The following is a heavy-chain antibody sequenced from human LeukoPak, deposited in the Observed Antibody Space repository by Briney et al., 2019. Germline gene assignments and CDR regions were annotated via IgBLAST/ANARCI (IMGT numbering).Heavy chain of an antibody. J-gene: IGHJ3*02. CDR3: ARWGLAFDI. Sequence: KASETLPLTCTVSGGSISSYYWSWIRQPPGKGLEWIGYIYHSGSTYYNPSLKSRVTISVDRSKNQFSLKLSSVTAADTAVYYCARWGLAFDIWGQGTMVTVSS. CDR2: IYHSGST. V-gene: IGHV4-59*12. CDR1: GGSISSYY. D-gene: IGHD3-16*01.